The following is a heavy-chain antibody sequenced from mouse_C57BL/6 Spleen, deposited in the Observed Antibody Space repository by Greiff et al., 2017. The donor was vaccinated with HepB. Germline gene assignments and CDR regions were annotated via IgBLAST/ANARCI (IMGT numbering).Heavy chain of an antibody. CDR3: ARKAEDPTGAMDY. J-gene: IGHJ4*01. V-gene: IGHV8-8*01. CDR1: GFSLSTFGMG. Sequence: QVTLQVSGPGILQPSQTLSLTCSFSGFSLSTFGMGVGWIRQPSGKGLEWLAHIWWDDDKYYDPALKSRLTISKDTSKNQVFRKIANVDTADTATYYCARKAEDPTGAMDYWGQGTSVTVSS. CDR2: IWWDDDK.